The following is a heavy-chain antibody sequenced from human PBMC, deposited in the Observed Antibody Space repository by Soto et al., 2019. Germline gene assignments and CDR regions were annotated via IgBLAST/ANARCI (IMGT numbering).Heavy chain of an antibody. CDR1: GFTFSSYG. V-gene: IGHV3-30*18. D-gene: IGHD5-18*01. J-gene: IGHJ6*02. CDR2: ISYDGSNK. CDR3: AKDLGYSYGYYYYGMDV. Sequence: QVQLVESGGGVVQPGRSLRLSCAASGFTFSSYGMHWVRQAPGKGLEWVAVISYDGSNKYYADSVKGRFTISRDNSKNXXYLQMNSLRAEDTAVYYCAKDLGYSYGYYYYGMDVWGQGTTVTVSS.